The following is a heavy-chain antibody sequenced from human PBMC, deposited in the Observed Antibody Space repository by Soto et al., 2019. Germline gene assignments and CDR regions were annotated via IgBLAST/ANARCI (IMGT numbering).Heavy chain of an antibody. D-gene: IGHD3-22*01. J-gene: IGHJ5*02. Sequence: SETLSLTCTVSGGSISSYYWSWIRQPPGKGLEWIGEINHSGSTNYNPSLKSRVSISVDTSKNQFSLKLSSVTAADTAVYYCARQTTITMIGGPWGQGTLVTVSS. CDR3: ARQTTITMIGGP. CDR2: INHSGST. CDR1: GGSISSYY. V-gene: IGHV4-59*08.